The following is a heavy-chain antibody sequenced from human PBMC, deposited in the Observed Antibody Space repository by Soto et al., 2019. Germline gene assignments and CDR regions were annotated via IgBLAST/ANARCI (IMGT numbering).Heavy chain of an antibody. CDR2: ISAYNGNT. V-gene: IGHV1-18*01. CDR3: ARSGSGWYVGAFDI. Sequence: ASVKVSCKASGYTFTSYGMSWVRQAPGQGLEWMGWISAYNGNTNYAQKLQGRVTMTTDTSTSTAYMELRSLRSDDTAVYYCARSGSGWYVGAFDIWGQGTMVTVSS. J-gene: IGHJ3*02. D-gene: IGHD6-19*01. CDR1: GYTFTSYG.